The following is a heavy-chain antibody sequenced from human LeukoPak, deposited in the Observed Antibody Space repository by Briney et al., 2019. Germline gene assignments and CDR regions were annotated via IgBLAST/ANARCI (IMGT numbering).Heavy chain of an antibody. J-gene: IGHJ4*02. V-gene: IGHV1-18*01. CDR1: GYTFTGYG. D-gene: IGHD3-22*01. Sequence: ASVKVSCRASGYTFTGYGISWVRQAPGQGLEWMGWISAYNGNTNYAQKLQGRVTMTTDTSTSTAYMELRSLRSDDTAVYYCARDSEDYYDSSGYPPEDYFDYWGQGTLVTVSS. CDR2: ISAYNGNT. CDR3: ARDSEDYYDSSGYPPEDYFDY.